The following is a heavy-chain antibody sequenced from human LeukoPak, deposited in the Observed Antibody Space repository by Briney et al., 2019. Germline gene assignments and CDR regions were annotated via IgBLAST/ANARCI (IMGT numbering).Heavy chain of an antibody. J-gene: IGHJ3*02. Sequence: PGGSLRLSCAASGFTFSSYGMHWVRQAPGKGLEWVAFIRYDGSNKYYADSVKGRFTISRDNSKNTLYLQMNSLRAEDTAVYYCARSLGSYYYDSSGSDAFDIWGQGTMVTVSS. V-gene: IGHV3-30*02. D-gene: IGHD3-22*01. CDR3: ARSLGSYYYDSSGSDAFDI. CDR1: GFTFSSYG. CDR2: IRYDGSNK.